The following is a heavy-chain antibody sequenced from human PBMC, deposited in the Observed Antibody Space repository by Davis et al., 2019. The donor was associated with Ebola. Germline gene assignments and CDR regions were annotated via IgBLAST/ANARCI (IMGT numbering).Heavy chain of an antibody. D-gene: IGHD5-12*01. V-gene: IGHV4-59*08. CDR1: GGSFSGYY. J-gene: IGHJ4*02. CDR2: IYYSGST. Sequence: SETLSLTCAVYGGSFSGYYWSWIRQPPGKGLEWIGSIYYSGSTNYNPSLKSRVTISVDTSKNQFSLKLSSVTAADTAVYYCARLLRGYSGYDPPPGYFDYWGQGTLVTVSS. CDR3: ARLLRGYSGYDPPPGYFDY.